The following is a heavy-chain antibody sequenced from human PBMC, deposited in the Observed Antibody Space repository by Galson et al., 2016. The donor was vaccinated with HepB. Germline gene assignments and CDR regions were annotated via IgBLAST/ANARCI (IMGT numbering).Heavy chain of an antibody. Sequence: ETLSLTCNVSGGSMNNHYWIWIRQPPGKGLEWIGYIYTSGSTKYNPSRKGRVTILVDTSKNHLSLRLRSVTAADTAIYYCARVREVPVGYPGMDVWGRGTTVSVSS. V-gene: IGHV4-4*08. D-gene: IGHD4-23*01. CDR2: IYTSGST. CDR3: ARVREVPVGYPGMDV. J-gene: IGHJ6*04. CDR1: GGSMNNHY.